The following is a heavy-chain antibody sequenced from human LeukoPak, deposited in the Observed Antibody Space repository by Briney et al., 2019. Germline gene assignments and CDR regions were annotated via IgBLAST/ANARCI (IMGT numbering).Heavy chain of an antibody. CDR2: IYVGDSDI. CDR3: ASRRDGYGWGFDY. D-gene: IGHD5-24*01. V-gene: IGHV5-51*01. J-gene: IGHJ4*02. CDR1: GYTFSSYW. Sequence: GESLKISCKGSGYTFSSYWIGWVRQVPGKGLEWMGIIYVGDSDIRYSPSFQGQVTISADKSISTAYLQWSSLKASDTAMYYCASRRDGYGWGFDYWGQGTLVTVSS.